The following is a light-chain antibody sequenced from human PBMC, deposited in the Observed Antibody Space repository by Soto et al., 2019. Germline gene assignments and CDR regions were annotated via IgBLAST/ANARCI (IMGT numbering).Light chain of an antibody. CDR2: GAS. CDR3: QQSYSIPWT. J-gene: IGKJ1*01. CDR1: QGISSN. V-gene: IGKV1-39*01. Sequence: QLTQSPSSLSASVGDRVTITCRASQGISSNLAWYQQKPGRAPKLLIFGASTLQSGVPSRFSGSGSGTDFTLTVSSLQPEDFATYYCQQSYSIPWTFGQGTKVDIK.